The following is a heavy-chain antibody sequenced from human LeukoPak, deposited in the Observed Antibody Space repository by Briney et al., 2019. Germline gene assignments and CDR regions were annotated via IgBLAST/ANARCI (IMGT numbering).Heavy chain of an antibody. CDR2: IYPGDSDT. Sequence: GESLKISCKGSGYSFTSYWIGWVRQMPGKGLEWMGIIYPGDSDTRYSPSFQGQVTISADKSISTAYLQWSSLKASDTAMYYCARQGRVSVWFGESASDYWGQGTLVTVSS. CDR1: GYSFTSYW. J-gene: IGHJ4*02. V-gene: IGHV5-51*01. D-gene: IGHD3-10*01. CDR3: ARQGRVSVWFGESASDY.